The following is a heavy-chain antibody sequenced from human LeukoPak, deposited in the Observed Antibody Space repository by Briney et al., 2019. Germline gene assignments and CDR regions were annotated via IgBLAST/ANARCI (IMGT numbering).Heavy chain of an antibody. CDR3: GRDLPRVAGDNCGIDY. D-gene: IGHD5-24*01. CDR1: GYTFNTYA. J-gene: IGHJ4*02. CDR2: ISAYNGNT. V-gene: IGHV1-18*01. Sequence: ASVKVSFKSSGYTFNTYAFSWVRQAPGPGLERMGWISAYNGNTNYAQKFQGRVTMTTHTSTSKAHMELRNLRSDDTAVYYCGRDLPRVAGDNCGIDYWGQGTLVTVSS.